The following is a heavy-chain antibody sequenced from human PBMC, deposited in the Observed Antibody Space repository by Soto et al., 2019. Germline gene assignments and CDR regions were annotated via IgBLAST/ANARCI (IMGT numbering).Heavy chain of an antibody. CDR1: GYTFTSYY. J-gene: IGHJ6*02. CDR2: INPSGGSK. Sequence: GASVKVSCKASGYTFTSYYMNWVRQAPGQGLEWMGIINPSGGSKSYAQKFQGRVTMTRDTSTSTVYMELSSLRSEDTAVYYCAREGGSGSYSSYYYYGMDVWGQGTTVTVSS. D-gene: IGHD3-10*01. CDR3: AREGGSGSYSSYYYYGMDV. V-gene: IGHV1-46*01.